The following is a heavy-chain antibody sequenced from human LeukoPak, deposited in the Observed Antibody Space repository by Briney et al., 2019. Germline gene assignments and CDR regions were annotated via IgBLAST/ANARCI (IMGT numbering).Heavy chain of an antibody. J-gene: IGHJ4*02. CDR2: ISGSGDST. CDR3: AKFHTVTTTY. V-gene: IGHV3-23*01. CDR1: GFIFSTYE. D-gene: IGHD4-11*01. Sequence: GGSLRLSCAASGFIFSTYEMHWVRQAPGKGLEWVSGISGSGDSTYYADSVKGRFTISRDNSKNTLYVQMNSLRAEDTAVYYCAKFHTVTTTYWGQGTLVTVSS.